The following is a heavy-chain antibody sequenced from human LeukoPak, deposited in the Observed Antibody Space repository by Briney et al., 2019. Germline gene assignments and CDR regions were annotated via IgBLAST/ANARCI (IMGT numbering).Heavy chain of an antibody. J-gene: IGHJ1*01. CDR3: ASGYCSGGHCYSVYFQH. Sequence: PGGSLRLSCAASGFTVSSSYMSWVRQAPGKGLEWVSVIYSGGNTYYADSVKGRFTISRDNSKNTLYLQMNSLRAEDTAVYYCASGYCSGGHCYSVYFQHWGQGTLVTVAS. V-gene: IGHV3-53*01. CDR1: GFTVSSSY. D-gene: IGHD2-15*01. CDR2: IYSGGNT.